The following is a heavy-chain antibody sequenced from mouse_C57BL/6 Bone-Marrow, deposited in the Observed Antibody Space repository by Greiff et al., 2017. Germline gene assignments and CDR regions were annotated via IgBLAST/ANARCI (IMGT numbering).Heavy chain of an antibody. CDR2: IAPENGDT. Sequence: EVQLQQSGAELVRPGASVKLSCTASGFNIKDDYMHWVKQRPEQGLEWIGWIAPENGDTEYASKFQGKATITADTSSNTAYLQLSSLTSEDTAVYYCTTDYYGSSYGDWYFDVWGTGTTVTVAS. CDR1: GFNIKDDY. D-gene: IGHD1-1*01. J-gene: IGHJ1*03. CDR3: TTDYYGSSYGDWYFDV. V-gene: IGHV14-4*01.